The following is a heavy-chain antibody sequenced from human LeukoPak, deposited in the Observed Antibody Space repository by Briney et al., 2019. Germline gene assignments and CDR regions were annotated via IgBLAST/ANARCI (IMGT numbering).Heavy chain of an antibody. CDR3: ARAPIRGSNWFDP. J-gene: IGHJ5*02. V-gene: IGHV4-34*01. D-gene: IGHD3-16*01. CDR2: INHSGST. Sequence: SETLSLTCAVYGGSFSGYYWSWIRQPPVKGLEWIGEINHSGSTNYNPSLKSRVTISVDTSKNQFSLKLSSVTAADTAVYYCARAPIRGSNWFDPWGQGTLVTVSS. CDR1: GGSFSGYY.